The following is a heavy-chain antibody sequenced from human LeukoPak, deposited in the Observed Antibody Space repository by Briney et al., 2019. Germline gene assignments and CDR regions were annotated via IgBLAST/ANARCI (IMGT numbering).Heavy chain of an antibody. Sequence: GGSLRLSCAASGFTFSSCAMSWVRQAPGKGLEWVSAISGSGVSTYYADSVKGRFTISRDNSKNMLYLQMNSLRAEDTAVYYCAKVKFGGNYYGSGSYFDYWGQGTLVTVSS. J-gene: IGHJ4*02. V-gene: IGHV3-23*01. CDR3: AKVKFGGNYYGSGSYFDY. D-gene: IGHD3-10*01. CDR1: GFTFSSCA. CDR2: ISGSGVST.